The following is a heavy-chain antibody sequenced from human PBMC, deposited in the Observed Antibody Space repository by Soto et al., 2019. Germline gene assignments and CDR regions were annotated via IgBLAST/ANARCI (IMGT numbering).Heavy chain of an antibody. CDR3: ARAEGRGGDCCNY. D-gene: IGHD2-21*02. CDR2: ISAYNGNT. Sequence: ASVKVSCKVSGYTLTELSMHWVRQAPGQGLEWMGWISAYNGNTSYAQKLQGRVTMTTDTSTSTAYMELRSLRSDDTAVYYCARAEGRGGDCCNYWGQGTLVTVSS. CDR1: GYTLTELS. V-gene: IGHV1-18*01. J-gene: IGHJ4*02.